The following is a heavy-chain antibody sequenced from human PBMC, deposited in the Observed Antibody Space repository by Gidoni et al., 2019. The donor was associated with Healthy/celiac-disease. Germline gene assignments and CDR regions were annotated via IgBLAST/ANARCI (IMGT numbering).Heavy chain of an antibody. CDR1: GYTFTSYA. J-gene: IGHJ4*02. D-gene: IGHD1-26*01. Sequence: QFQLVPSGAEVKKPGASVKVSCTSSGYTFTSYAMHWLLQAPGQRLEWMGWINAGNGNTKYSQKFQGRVTITRDTSASTAYMELSSLRSEETAVYYCARELYRGALWWGQGTLVTVSS. CDR3: ARELYRGALW. CDR2: INAGNGNT. V-gene: IGHV1-3*01.